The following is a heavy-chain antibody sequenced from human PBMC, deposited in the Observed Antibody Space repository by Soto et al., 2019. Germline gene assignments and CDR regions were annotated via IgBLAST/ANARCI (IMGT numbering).Heavy chain of an antibody. V-gene: IGHV5-51*01. D-gene: IGHD6-13*01. Sequence: EVQLVQSGAEVKKPGESLKISCKGSGYSFTSYWIGWVRQMPGKGLECMGIIYPGDSDTRYSPSFQGQVTISADKSIITAYLQWSSLNASDTAMYYCARTAAAGKYYYGMDVWGQGTTVTVSS. J-gene: IGHJ6*02. CDR3: ARTAAAGKYYYGMDV. CDR2: IYPGDSDT. CDR1: GYSFTSYW.